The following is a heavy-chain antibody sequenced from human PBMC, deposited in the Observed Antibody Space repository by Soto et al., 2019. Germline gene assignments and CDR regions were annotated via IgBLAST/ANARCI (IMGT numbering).Heavy chain of an antibody. V-gene: IGHV2-70*04. Sequence: SGPTLVNPTQTLTLTCTFSGFSLSTSGMRVSWMRQPPGKALEWLARIDWDDDKFYNTSLKTRLTISKDSSKNQVVLTMTNMDPVDTATYYCARMFHCSGGTCGFDYWGQGALVTVSS. CDR1: GFSLSTSGMR. CDR3: ARMFHCSGGTCGFDY. D-gene: IGHD2-15*01. J-gene: IGHJ4*02. CDR2: IDWDDDK.